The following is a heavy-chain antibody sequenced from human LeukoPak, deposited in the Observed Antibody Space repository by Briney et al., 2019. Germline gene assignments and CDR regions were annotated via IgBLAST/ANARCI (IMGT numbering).Heavy chain of an antibody. D-gene: IGHD3-22*01. V-gene: IGHV4-34*01. CDR2: IYHSGST. Sequence: SETLSLTCAVYGGSFSGYYWSWIRQPPGKGLEWIGSIYHSGSTYYNPSLKSRVTISVDTSKNQFSLKLSSVTAADTAVYYCASAPNHYDSSGYFVGWGQGTLVTVSS. CDR3: ASAPNHYDSSGYFVG. J-gene: IGHJ4*02. CDR1: GGSFSGYY.